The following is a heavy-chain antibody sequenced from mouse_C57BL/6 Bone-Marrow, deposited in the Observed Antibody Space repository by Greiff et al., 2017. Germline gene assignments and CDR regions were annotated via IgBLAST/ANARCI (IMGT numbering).Heavy chain of an antibody. CDR2: IYPGDGDT. Sequence: VQLQQSGPELVKPGASVKISCKASGYAFSSSWMNWVKQRPGKGLEWIGRIYPGDGDTNYNGKFKGKATLTADKSSSTAYMQLSSLTSEDSAVYFCATGTGLAYWGQGTLVTVSA. J-gene: IGHJ3*01. CDR3: ATGTGLAY. V-gene: IGHV1-82*01. D-gene: IGHD4-1*01. CDR1: GYAFSSSW.